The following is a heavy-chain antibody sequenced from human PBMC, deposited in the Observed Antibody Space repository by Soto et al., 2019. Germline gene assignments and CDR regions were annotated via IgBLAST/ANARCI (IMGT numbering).Heavy chain of an antibody. J-gene: IGHJ5*02. CDR3: VRDGSKTLRDCFDP. Sequence: SETLSLTCSVSGCTMSRFSWSWIRKTAGKGLKWMGRVYATGTSDYNPSLRSRIAMSVDISKKTFSLRLRSVTAADTGVYYCVRDGSKTLRDCFDPWGQGILVTVS. CDR1: GCTMSRFS. D-gene: IGHD4-17*01. CDR2: VYATGTS. V-gene: IGHV4-4*07.